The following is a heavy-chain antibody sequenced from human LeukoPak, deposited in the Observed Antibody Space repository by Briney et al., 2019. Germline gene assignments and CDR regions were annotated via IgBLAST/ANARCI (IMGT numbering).Heavy chain of an antibody. Sequence: SETPSLTCTVSGGSISSYYWSWIRQPPGKGLEWIGYIYYSGSTKYNPSLKSRVTISVDTSKNQFSLKLSSVTAADTAVYYCARGDSRTGYTFWGQGTLVTVSS. CDR1: GGSISSYY. V-gene: IGHV4-59*12. J-gene: IGHJ1*01. CDR3: ARGDSRTGYTF. D-gene: IGHD3/OR15-3a*01. CDR2: IYYSGST.